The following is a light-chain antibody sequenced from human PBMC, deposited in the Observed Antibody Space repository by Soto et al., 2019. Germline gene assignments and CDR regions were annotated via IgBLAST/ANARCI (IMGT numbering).Light chain of an antibody. V-gene: IGLV2-14*01. CDR2: EVT. Sequence: QSVLTQPASVSGSPGQSITISCTGTSSDVGAYNYVSWYQQHPGKAPKVMIYEVTHRPSGVSNRFSGSKSDNTASLTISGLQPDDAADYYCISYAGSSNVFGTGTKVTVL. CDR3: ISYAGSSNV. CDR1: SSDVGAYNY. J-gene: IGLJ1*01.